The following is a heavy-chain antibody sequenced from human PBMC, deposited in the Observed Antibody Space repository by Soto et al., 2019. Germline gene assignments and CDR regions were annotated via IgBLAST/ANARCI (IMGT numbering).Heavy chain of an antibody. J-gene: IGHJ4*02. CDR2: IKSKTDGGTT. Sequence: EVQLVESGGDLVKPVGSLRLSCAASGFTFSNAWMSWVRQAPGKGLEWVGLIKSKTDGGTTDYAAPVKGRFTVSREDSKNTLYLQMNSLRTEDTAVYYCTTGRFLDYILYVPGDFWGQGTLVTVSS. CDR1: GFTFSNAW. V-gene: IGHV3-15*01. CDR3: TTGRFLDYILYVPGDF. D-gene: IGHD3-3*01.